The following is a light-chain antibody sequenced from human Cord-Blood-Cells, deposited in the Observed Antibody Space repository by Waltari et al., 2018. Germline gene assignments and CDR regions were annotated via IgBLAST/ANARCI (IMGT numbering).Light chain of an antibody. CDR2: WAS. CDR1: QSVLYSSNNKNY. Sequence: DVVMTQSPASLAVSLVERATINCKSSQSVLYSSNNKNYLAWYQQKPGQPPKLLIYWASTRESGVPDRFSGSGSGTDFTLTISSLQAEDVAVYYCQQYYSTPYTFGQGTKLEIK. V-gene: IGKV4-1*01. CDR3: QQYYSTPYT. J-gene: IGKJ2*01.